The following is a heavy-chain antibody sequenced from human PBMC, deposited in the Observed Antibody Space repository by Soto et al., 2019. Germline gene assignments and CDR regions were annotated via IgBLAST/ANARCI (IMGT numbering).Heavy chain of an antibody. CDR3: VRDGTKTLRDWFDP. V-gene: IGHV4-4*07. J-gene: IGHJ5*02. D-gene: IGHD1-1*01. Sequence: PDTLSLTCTGSGASLSGLYWSWIRKSAGKGLEWIGRIYATGTTDYNPSLKSRVMMSVDTSKKQFSLKLRSVTAADTAVYYCVRDGTKTLRDWFDPWGQGISVTVSS. CDR1: GASLSGLY. CDR2: IYATGTT.